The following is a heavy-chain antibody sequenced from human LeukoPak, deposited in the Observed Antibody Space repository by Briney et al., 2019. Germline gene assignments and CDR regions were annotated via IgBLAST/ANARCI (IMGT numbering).Heavy chain of an antibody. CDR1: GFTFSSYD. V-gene: IGHV3-33*01. CDR2: IWYDGSNK. J-gene: IGHJ4*02. D-gene: IGHD1-26*01. Sequence: GRSLRLSCAASGFTFSSYDMHWVRQAPGKRLEWVALIWYDGSNKYYADSVKGRFTISRDNSKNTLYLQMNSLRAEDTALYYCATAGSGTYADYWGLGTLVTVSS. CDR3: ATAGSGTYADY.